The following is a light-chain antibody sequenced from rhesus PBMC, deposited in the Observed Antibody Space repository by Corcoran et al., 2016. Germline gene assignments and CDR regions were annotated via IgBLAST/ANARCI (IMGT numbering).Light chain of an antibody. J-gene: IGKJ4*01. CDR1: QSVGSH. Sequence: ETEVTQSPATLSLFTGERATPSCRASQSVGSHLAWYQQKPGQAPRLLIYDASRRATGIPDRFSGSGSGTEFTLTISSLEPEDFGVYYCQQGYSWPLTFGGGTKVEIK. CDR3: QQGYSWPLT. V-gene: IGKV3-24*04. CDR2: DAS.